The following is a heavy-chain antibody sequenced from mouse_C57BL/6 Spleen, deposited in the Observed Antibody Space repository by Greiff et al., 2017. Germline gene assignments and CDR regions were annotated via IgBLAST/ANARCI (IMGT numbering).Heavy chain of an antibody. CDR1: GYSFTDYN. CDR2: INPNYGTT. V-gene: IGHV1-39*01. D-gene: IGHD2-2*01. CDR3: ARSGDYGYDVGAMDY. J-gene: IGHJ4*01. Sequence: VQLKESGPELVKPGASVKISCKASGYSFTDYNMNWVKQSNGKSLEWIGVINPNYGTTSYNQKFKGKATLTVDQSSSTAYMQLNSLTSEDSAVYYCARSGDYGYDVGAMDYWGQGTSVTVSS.